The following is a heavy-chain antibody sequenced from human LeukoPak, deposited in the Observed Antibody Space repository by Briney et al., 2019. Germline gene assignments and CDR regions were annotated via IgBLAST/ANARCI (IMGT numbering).Heavy chain of an antibody. D-gene: IGHD3-22*01. CDR2: IIPIFGTA. CDR3: ARSEPEGAVGGYYSDFDY. CDR1: GGTFSSYA. J-gene: IGHJ4*02. V-gene: IGHV1-69*05. Sequence: SVKVSCTASGGTFSSYAISWVRQAPGQGLEWMGGIIPIFGTANYAQKFQGRVTITTDESTSTAYMELSSLRSEDTAVYYCARSEPEGAVGGYYSDFDYWGQGTLVTVSS.